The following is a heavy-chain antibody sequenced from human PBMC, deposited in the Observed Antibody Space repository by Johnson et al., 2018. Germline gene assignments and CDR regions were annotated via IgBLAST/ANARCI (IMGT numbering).Heavy chain of an antibody. Sequence: QVQLVQSGGGVVQPGRSLRLSCAASGFTFSSYAMHWVRQAPGKGLEWVAVISFDGSNQYYADSVKGRFTISRDNSKNTLYLQMNSLRAEDTAVYYCARGRTDNGMDVWGQGTTVTGSS. CDR3: ARGRTDNGMDV. J-gene: IGHJ6*02. CDR1: GFTFSSYA. CDR2: ISFDGSNQ. V-gene: IGHV3-30-3*01. D-gene: IGHD2-15*01.